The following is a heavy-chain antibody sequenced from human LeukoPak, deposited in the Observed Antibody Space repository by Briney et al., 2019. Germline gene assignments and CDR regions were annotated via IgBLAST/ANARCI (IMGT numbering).Heavy chain of an antibody. J-gene: IGHJ4*02. Sequence: ASVKVSCKASGYTFTSYGISWVRQAPGQGLEWMGWISAYNGNTNYAQKLQGRVTMTTDTSTSTAYMELRSLRSDDTAVYYCAREVRIHDYDPARPPDYWGQGTLVTVSS. CDR2: ISAYNGNT. D-gene: IGHD4-17*01. CDR1: GYTFTSYG. CDR3: AREVRIHDYDPARPPDY. V-gene: IGHV1-18*01.